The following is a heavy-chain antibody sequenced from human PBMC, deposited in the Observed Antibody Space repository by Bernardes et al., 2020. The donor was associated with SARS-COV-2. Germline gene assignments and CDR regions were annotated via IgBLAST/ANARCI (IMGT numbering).Heavy chain of an antibody. CDR2: IIPIFRRP. J-gene: IGHJ4*02. V-gene: IGHV1-69*06. CDR1: GGTFTTYG. Sequence: SVKVSCKTSGGTFTTYGISWVRQAPGQGLEWVGGIIPIFRRPNYAQKFQGRVTITADKSTSTVYMELDSLRSEDTAVYYCARAPPRRNYDFWSGPFDSWGQGTLVTVSS. CDR3: ARAPPRRNYDFWSGPFDS. D-gene: IGHD3-3*01.